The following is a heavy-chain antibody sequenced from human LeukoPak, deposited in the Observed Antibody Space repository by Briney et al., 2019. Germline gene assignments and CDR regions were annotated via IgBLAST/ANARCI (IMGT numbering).Heavy chain of an antibody. D-gene: IGHD1-1*01. CDR2: ISGSAQRT. CDR1: GFTYSNHG. Sequence: PGGSLRLSCVASGFTYSNHGMHWVRQAPGRGLEWVSGISGSAQRTYYADSVKGRFTISRDNFKRTLYLEMNSLRAEDTAVYYCAKRYIANTGPIDYWGQGTLVTVSS. CDR3: AKRYIANTGPIDY. J-gene: IGHJ4*02. V-gene: IGHV3-23*01.